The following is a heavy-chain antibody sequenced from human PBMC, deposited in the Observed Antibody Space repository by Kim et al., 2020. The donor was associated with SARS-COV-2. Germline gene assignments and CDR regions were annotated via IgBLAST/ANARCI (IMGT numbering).Heavy chain of an antibody. J-gene: IGHJ4*02. V-gene: IGHV4-39*07. Sequence: YYNPSLKSRVTISVDTSKNQFSLKLSSVTAADTAVYYCARETTIGSVDYWGQGTLVTVSS. D-gene: IGHD1-26*01. CDR3: ARETTIGSVDY.